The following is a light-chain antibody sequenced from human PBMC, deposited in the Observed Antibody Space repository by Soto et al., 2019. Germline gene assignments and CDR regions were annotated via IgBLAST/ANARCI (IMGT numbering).Light chain of an antibody. CDR1: QSVSIF. Sequence: EIVLTQSPPTLSLSPGERATLSCRASQSVSIFLAWYQQKVGQAPRLLLYDASNRATGVPARFSGSGSGTDFTLTISSLEREDFAVYSCQHRFNWPRTFGHGTKLEIK. J-gene: IGKJ2*01. CDR2: DAS. V-gene: IGKV3-11*01. CDR3: QHRFNWPRT.